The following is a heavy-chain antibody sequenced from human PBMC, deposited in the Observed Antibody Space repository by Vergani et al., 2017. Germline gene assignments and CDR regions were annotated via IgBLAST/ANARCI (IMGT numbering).Heavy chain of an antibody. D-gene: IGHD2-21*01. Sequence: QVQLQESGPGLVKTSQTLSLTCTVSGGSSSTGGQSWTWLRQSAGKGLEWIGRIYTSGATNYNPSLRSRAIMSVDASKNQFSLKLTSVTAADTAVYYCARDGGEYDKDALDVWGQGTKVTVTS. CDR1: GGSSSTGGQS. J-gene: IGHJ3*01. CDR3: ARDGGEYDKDALDV. V-gene: IGHV4-61*02. CDR2: IYTSGAT.